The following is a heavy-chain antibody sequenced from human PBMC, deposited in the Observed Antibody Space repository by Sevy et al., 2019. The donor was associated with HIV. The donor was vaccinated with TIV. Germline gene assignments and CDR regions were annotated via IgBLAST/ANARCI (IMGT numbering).Heavy chain of an antibody. V-gene: IGHV3-30*04. CDR3: ARERGESLSNGSPLDY. Sequence: GGSLRLSCATSGFTFSSYAMHWVRQAPGKGLETVAVISHDAVVKFYADSVKGRFTISRDNSMNTLDLQVNSLRDEDTAVYYCARERGESLSNGSPLDYWGQGTRVTVSS. J-gene: IGHJ4*02. D-gene: IGHD6-19*01. CDR1: GFTFSSYA. CDR2: ISHDAVVK.